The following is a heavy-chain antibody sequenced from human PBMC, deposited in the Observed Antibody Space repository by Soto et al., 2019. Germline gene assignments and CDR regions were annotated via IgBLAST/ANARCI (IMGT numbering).Heavy chain of an antibody. CDR2: IWYDGSNK. CDR3: ARDGVSTVTTLDFDY. J-gene: IGHJ4*02. Sequence: GGSLRLSCAASGFTFSSYGMHWVRQAPGKGLEWVAVIWYDGSNKYYADSVKGRFTISRDNSKNTLYLQMNSLRAEDTAVYYCARDGVSTVTTLDFDYWGQGTLVTVSS. D-gene: IGHD4-17*01. V-gene: IGHV3-33*01. CDR1: GFTFSSYG.